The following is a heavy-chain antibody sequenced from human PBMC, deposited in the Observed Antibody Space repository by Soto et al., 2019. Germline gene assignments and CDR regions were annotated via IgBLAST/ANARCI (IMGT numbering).Heavy chain of an antibody. D-gene: IGHD4-4*01. CDR2: FIPIDGTA. V-gene: IGHV1-69*06. CDR3: ATAAYGNSDFYYYYGMDV. J-gene: IGHJ6*02. CDR1: GGTFSSYA. Sequence: ASVKVSCKASGGTFSSYAISWVRQAPGQGLEWMGGFIPIDGTANYAQKFQGRVTMTEDKSTDTAYMELSSLRSEDTAVYYCATAAYGNSDFYYYYGMDVWGQGTTVTVSS.